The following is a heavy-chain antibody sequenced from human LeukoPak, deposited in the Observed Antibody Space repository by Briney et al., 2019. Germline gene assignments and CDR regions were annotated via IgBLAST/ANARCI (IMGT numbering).Heavy chain of an antibody. CDR3: ARDGKGLAYYFDY. Sequence: GGSLRLSCVASGFTFSTSGIHWVRQSPGKGLDWVAFIRNDGNKKNYAESVKGRFTISRDNSKNTLYLQMNSLRAEDTAVYYCARDGKGLAYYFDYWGQGTLVTVSS. CDR2: IRNDGNKK. D-gene: IGHD6-19*01. CDR1: GFTFSTSG. J-gene: IGHJ4*02. V-gene: IGHV3-30*02.